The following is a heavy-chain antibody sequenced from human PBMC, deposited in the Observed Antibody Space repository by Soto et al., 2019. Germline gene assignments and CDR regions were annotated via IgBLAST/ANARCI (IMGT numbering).Heavy chain of an antibody. CDR1: GYTFTSYY. Sequence: ASVKVSCKASGYTFTSYYMHWVRQAPGQGLEWMGIINPSGGSTSYAQKFQGRVTMTRDTSTSTVYMELSSLRSEDTAVYYCARGSEAIFGVVITYYYYYYMDVWGKGTTVTVSS. D-gene: IGHD3-3*01. J-gene: IGHJ6*03. V-gene: IGHV1-46*03. CDR2: INPSGGST. CDR3: ARGSEAIFGVVITYYYYYYMDV.